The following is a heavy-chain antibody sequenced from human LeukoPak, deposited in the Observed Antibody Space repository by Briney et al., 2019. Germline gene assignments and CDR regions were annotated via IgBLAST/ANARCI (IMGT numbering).Heavy chain of an antibody. D-gene: IGHD1-7*01. CDR3: ARAAVTGTVWFDP. CDR1: GFTFSSYW. Sequence: GGSLRLSCAASGFTFSSYWMSWVRQAPGKGLEWVANIKPDGSEKYYVESVKGRFTISRDNGNNSLYLKINSLRAEDTAVYYCARAAVTGTVWFDPWGQGTLVTVSS. V-gene: IGHV3-7*01. CDR2: IKPDGSEK. J-gene: IGHJ5*02.